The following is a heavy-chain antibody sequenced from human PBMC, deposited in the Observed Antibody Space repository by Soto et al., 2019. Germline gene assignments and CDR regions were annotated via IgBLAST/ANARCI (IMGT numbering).Heavy chain of an antibody. CDR3: TTTRDYDILTGQDY. Sequence: GGSLRLSCAASGFTFSNAWMSWVRQAPGKGLEWVGRIKSKTDGGTTDYAAPVKGRLTISRDDSKNTLYLQMNSLKTEDTAVYYCTTTRDYDILTGQDYWGQGTLVTVSS. CDR2: IKSKTDGGTT. CDR1: GFTFSNAW. J-gene: IGHJ4*02. D-gene: IGHD3-9*01. V-gene: IGHV3-15*01.